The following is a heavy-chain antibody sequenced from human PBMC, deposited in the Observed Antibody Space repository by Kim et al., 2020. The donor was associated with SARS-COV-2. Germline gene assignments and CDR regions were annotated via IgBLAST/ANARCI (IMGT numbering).Heavy chain of an antibody. CDR3: ARLAAAGAPYYYYYYGMDV. V-gene: IGHV4-59*08. CDR1: GGSISSYY. D-gene: IGHD6-13*01. Sequence: SETLSLTCTVSGGSISSYYWSWIRQPPGKGLEWIGYIYYSGSTNYNPCLKSRVTISVDTSKNQFSLKLSSVTAADTAVYYCARLAAAGAPYYYYYYGMDVWGQGTTVTVSS. J-gene: IGHJ6*02. CDR2: IYYSGST.